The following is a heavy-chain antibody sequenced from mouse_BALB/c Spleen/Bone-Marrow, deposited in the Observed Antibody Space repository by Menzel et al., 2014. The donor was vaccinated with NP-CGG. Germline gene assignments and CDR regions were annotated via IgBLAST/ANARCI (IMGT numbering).Heavy chain of an antibody. CDR3: ARGYYDYDLDY. J-gene: IGHJ2*01. D-gene: IGHD2-4*01. Sequence: EVQLQQSGAELVKPGASVKLSCTASGFNIXDTYMHWVKQRPEQGLEWIGRIDPANGNTKYDPKFQGKATITADTSPNTAYLQLSSLTSEDTAVYYCARGYYDYDLDYWGQGTTLTVSS. CDR1: GFNIXDTY. CDR2: IDPANGNT. V-gene: IGHV14-3*02.